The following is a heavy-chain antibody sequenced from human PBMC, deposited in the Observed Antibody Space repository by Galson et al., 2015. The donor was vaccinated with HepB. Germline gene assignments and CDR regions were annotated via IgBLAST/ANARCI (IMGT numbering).Heavy chain of an antibody. V-gene: IGHV3-23*01. D-gene: IGHD4-17*01. CDR3: AKSPTGYGDYSWFDP. J-gene: IGHJ5*02. Sequence: SLRLSCAASGFTFSSYAMSWVRQASGKGLEWVSTISGSGGSTYYADSVKGRFTISGDNSKNTLYLQMNSLRAEDTAVYYCAKSPTGYGDYSWFDPWGQGTLVTVSS. CDR2: ISGSGGST. CDR1: GFTFSSYA.